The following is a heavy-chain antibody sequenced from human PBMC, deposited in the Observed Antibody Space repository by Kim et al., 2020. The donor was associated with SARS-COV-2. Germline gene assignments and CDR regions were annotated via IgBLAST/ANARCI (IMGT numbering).Heavy chain of an antibody. D-gene: IGHD3-10*01. CDR3: ARDASGSYYEDYFDY. Sequence: QKFQGRVTITRATSASTAYMELSSLRSEDTAVYYCARDASGSYYEDYFDYWGQGTLVTVSS. V-gene: IGHV1-3*01. J-gene: IGHJ4*02.